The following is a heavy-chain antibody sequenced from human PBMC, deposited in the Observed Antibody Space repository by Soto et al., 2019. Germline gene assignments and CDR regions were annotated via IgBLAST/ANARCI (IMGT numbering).Heavy chain of an antibody. D-gene: IGHD3-22*01. Sequence: QVQLVESGGGVVQPGRSLRLSCAASRFTFSSYGMHWVRQAPGKGLEWVAVMSEDGSNKYSADSVKGRFTVSRDNSKNTLYLQMNSLRAEDTAVYYCAKPLGEWLLPSHWYFDLWGRGTLVTVSS. CDR3: AKPLGEWLLPSHWYFDL. CDR1: RFTFSSYG. V-gene: IGHV3-30*18. J-gene: IGHJ2*01. CDR2: MSEDGSNK.